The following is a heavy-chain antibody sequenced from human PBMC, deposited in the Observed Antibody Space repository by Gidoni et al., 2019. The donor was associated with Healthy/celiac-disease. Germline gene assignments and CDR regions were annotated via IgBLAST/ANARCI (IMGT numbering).Heavy chain of an antibody. J-gene: IGHJ5*02. CDR1: GFTVSSNY. CDR2: IYSGGST. D-gene: IGHD2-15*01. V-gene: IGHV3-66*01. CDR3: ARGSCNRQSLWFDP. Sequence: EVQLVESGGGLVQPGGSLGLSGSASGFTVSSNYMSWVRQAPGKGLEWVSVIYSGGSTYYADSVKGRFTISRDNSKNTLYLQMNSLRAEDTAVYYCARGSCNRQSLWFDPWGQGTLVTVSS.